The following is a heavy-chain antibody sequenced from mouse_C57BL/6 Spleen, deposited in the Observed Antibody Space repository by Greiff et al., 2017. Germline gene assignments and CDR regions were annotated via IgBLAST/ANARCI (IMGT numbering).Heavy chain of an antibody. D-gene: IGHD3-2*02. V-gene: IGHV1-82*01. CDR2: IYPGDGVS. CDR1: GYAFSSSW. CDR3: AAAQDPGFAY. J-gene: IGHJ3*01. Sequence: VQLQQSGPELVKPGASVKISCKASGYAFSSSWMNWVKQRPGKGLEWIGRIYPGDGVSNYNGKFKGKATLTADKSSSTAYMQLSRLTSVASAVFFCAAAQDPGFAYWGQGTLVTVSA.